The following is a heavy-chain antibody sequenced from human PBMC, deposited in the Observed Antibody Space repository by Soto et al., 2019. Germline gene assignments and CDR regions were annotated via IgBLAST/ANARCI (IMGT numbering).Heavy chain of an antibody. CDR2: MSGRGGST. V-gene: IGHV3-23*01. J-gene: IGHJ4*02. Sequence: GGSLRLSCAASGFTFSSYAMSGVRQAPGKGLEWVSSMSGRGGSTYYADSVKGRFTISRDNSKNTLYLQMNSLRAEDTAVYYCAKDGRYVYYDSSGYHYFDYWGQGTLVTVSS. CDR3: AKDGRYVYYDSSGYHYFDY. CDR1: GFTFSSYA. D-gene: IGHD3-22*01.